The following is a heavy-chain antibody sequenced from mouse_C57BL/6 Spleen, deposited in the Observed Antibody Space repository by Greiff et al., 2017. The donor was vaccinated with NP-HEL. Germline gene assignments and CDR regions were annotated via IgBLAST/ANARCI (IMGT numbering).Heavy chain of an antibody. V-gene: IGHV1-64*01. CDR3: ATGYCYSSCFDY. Sequence: QVQLQQPGAALVPPVASVPLSCPASGSTFPRSWLPWLQPRPGQGLEWIGMINPNSGSTNYNEKFKSKATLTVDKSSSTAYMQLSSLTSEDSAVYYCATGYCYSSCFDYWGQGTTLTVSS. CDR1: GSTFPRSW. D-gene: IGHD1-1*01. CDR2: INPNSGST. J-gene: IGHJ2*01.